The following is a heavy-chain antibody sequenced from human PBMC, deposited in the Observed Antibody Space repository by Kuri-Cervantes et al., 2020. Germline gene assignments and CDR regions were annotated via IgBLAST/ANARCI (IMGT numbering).Heavy chain of an antibody. CDR2: IKQDGSEK. V-gene: IGHV3-7*03. J-gene: IGHJ4*02. CDR1: GFTFSSYG. Sequence: GESLKISCAASGFTFSSYGMHWVRQAPGKGLEWVANIKQDGSEKYYVDSVKGRFTISRDNAKNSLYLQMNSLRVEDTAVYYCARASRNYYDGIDYWGQGTLVTVSS. D-gene: IGHD3-22*01. CDR3: ARASRNYYDGIDY.